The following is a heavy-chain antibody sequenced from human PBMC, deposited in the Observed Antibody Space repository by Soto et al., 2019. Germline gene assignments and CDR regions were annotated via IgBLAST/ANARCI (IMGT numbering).Heavy chain of an antibody. V-gene: IGHV1-2*02. CDR3: GRGRSGQIVVFY. D-gene: IGHD1-26*01. CDR1: GYTFTGHY. Sequence: ASVKVSCKASGYTFTGHYIHWVRQAPEQGPEWMGEISPESGATRYAQKFQGRVTMTRDMSITTVYMELNNLSPADTAVYYCGRGRSGQIVVFYWGQGTQVTVSS. J-gene: IGHJ4*02. CDR2: ISPESGAT.